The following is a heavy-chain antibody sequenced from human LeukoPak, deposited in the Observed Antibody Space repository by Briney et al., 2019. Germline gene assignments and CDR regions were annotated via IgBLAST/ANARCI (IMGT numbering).Heavy chain of an antibody. J-gene: IGHJ4*02. V-gene: IGHV3-11*01. CDR1: GFTFSDYY. D-gene: IGHD6-19*01. CDR2: ISSRGTTA. Sequence: GGSLRLSCAASGFTFSDYYMSWIRQAPGKGLEWVSYISSRGTTAYYADSVKGRFTISRDNAKNSLYLQVNSLRAEDTAVYYCTRDKYSSGWYSGYWGQGTLVTVSS. CDR3: TRDKYSSGWYSGY.